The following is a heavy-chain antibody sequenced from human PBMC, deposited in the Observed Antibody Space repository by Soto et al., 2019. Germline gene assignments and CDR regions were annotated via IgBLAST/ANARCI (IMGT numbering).Heavy chain of an antibody. V-gene: IGHV1-69*01. D-gene: IGHD6-13*01. CDR3: ASPRTAGDYFYSMDV. CDR2: IIAVFGTP. CDR1: GDSFSTYA. J-gene: IGHJ6*02. Sequence: QVQLVQSGAEVKKPGSSVRVSCKVSGDSFSTYAISWVRQAPGQGLEWMGGIIAVFGTPSYAQKFKDSVTIIADESRTTVYMDLASLRSENSAIYYCASPRTAGDYFYSMDVWGQGTTVAVSS.